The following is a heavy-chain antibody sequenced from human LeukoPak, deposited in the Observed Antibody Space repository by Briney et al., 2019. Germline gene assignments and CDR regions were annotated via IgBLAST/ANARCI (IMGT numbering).Heavy chain of an antibody. CDR1: GFTFSSYS. D-gene: IGHD2-2*01. CDR3: ARRSGYCSSTSCYHYYYYYGMDV. Sequence: GGSLRLSCAASGFTFSSYSMNWVRQAPGKGLEWVSSISSSSSYIYYADSVRGRFTISRDNAKNSLYLQMNSLRAEDTAVYYCARRSGYCSSTSCYHYYYYYGMDVWGQGTTVTVSS. CDR2: ISSSSSYI. J-gene: IGHJ6*02. V-gene: IGHV3-21*01.